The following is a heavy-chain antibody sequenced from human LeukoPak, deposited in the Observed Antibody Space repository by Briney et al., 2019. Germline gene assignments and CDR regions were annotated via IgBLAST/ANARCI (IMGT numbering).Heavy chain of an antibody. D-gene: IGHD7-27*01. V-gene: IGHV3-23*01. Sequence: PGGSLRLSCAASGFTFSSYVMSWVRQAPGKGLEWVSSISGSGSSTYYADSVKGRFTISRDNAKNTLYVQMNSLRAEDTAVYYCAKTTDNWGTDLPDYWGQGTLVTVSS. CDR1: GFTFSSYV. CDR3: AKTTDNWGTDLPDY. J-gene: IGHJ4*02. CDR2: ISGSGSST.